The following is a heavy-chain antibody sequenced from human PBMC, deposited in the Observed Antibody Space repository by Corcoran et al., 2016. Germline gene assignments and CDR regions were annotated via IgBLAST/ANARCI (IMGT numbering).Heavy chain of an antibody. J-gene: IGHJ4*02. CDR1: GYTFTSYY. V-gene: IGHV1-46*01. D-gene: IGHD6-19*01. CDR2: INPSGGST. Sequence: QVQLVQSGAEVKKPGASVKVSCKASGYTFTSYYMHWVRQAPGQGLEWMGIINPSGGSTSYAQKFQGRVTMTRDTSTSTVYMELSSLRSEDTAVYYGARDLSLSGAGTLGCDYWGQGTLVTVSS. CDR3: ARDLSLSGAGTLGCDY.